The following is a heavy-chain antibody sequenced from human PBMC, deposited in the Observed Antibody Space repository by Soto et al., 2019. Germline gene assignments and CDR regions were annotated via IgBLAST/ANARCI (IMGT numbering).Heavy chain of an antibody. V-gene: IGHV3-64*01. J-gene: IGHJ6*03. CDR2: ISNNGAHT. CDR1: GFTFSNYE. Sequence: EAQLVESGGGLVQPGGSLRLSCAASGFTFSNYEMHWVRQAPGKGLEYVSGISNNGAHTDYAKSVKGRFTISRDNSENTLYLQMGSLGAEDMALYYCTRRGYGSRWPNVYMDVWGKGTTVTSSS. D-gene: IGHD6-13*01. CDR3: TRRGYGSRWPNVYMDV.